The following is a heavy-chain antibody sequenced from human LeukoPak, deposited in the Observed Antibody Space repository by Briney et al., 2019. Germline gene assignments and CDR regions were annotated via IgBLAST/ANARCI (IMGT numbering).Heavy chain of an antibody. CDR1: GGTFSSYA. V-gene: IGHV1-69*13. Sequence: SVRVSCKASGGTFSSYAISWVRQAPGQGLEWMGGIIPIFGTANFAQKFQGRVTITADESTSTAYMELSSLRSEDTAMYYCARVIREYSSSSGLNYWGQGTLVTVSS. D-gene: IGHD6-6*01. J-gene: IGHJ4*02. CDR2: IIPIFGTA. CDR3: ARVIREYSSSSGLNY.